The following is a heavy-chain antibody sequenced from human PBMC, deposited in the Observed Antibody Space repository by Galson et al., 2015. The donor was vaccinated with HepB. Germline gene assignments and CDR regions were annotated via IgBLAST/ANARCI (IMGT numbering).Heavy chain of an antibody. J-gene: IGHJ6*03. D-gene: IGHD5-12*01. V-gene: IGHV3-21*01. CDR1: GFTFSSYS. Sequence: SLRLSCAASGFTFSSYSMNWVRQAPGKGLEWVSSISSSSSYIYYADSVKGRFTISRDNAKNSLYLQMNSLRAEDTAVYYCARDGLDYDSYPHYYYMDVWGKGTTVTVSS. CDR3: ARDGLDYDSYPHYYYMDV. CDR2: ISSSSSYI.